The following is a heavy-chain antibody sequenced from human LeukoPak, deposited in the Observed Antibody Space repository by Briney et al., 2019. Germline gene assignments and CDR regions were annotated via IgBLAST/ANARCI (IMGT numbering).Heavy chain of an antibody. J-gene: IGHJ4*02. V-gene: IGHV1-18*01. CDR2: ISAYNGNT. D-gene: IGHD3-22*01. CDR3: AGDRYYDSSGYSY. Sequence: GASVKVSCKASGYTFTSYGISWVRQAPGQGLEWMGWISAYNGNTNYAQKLQARVTMTTDTSTSTAYMELRSLRSDDTAMYYCAGDRYYDSSGYSYWGQGTLVTVSS. CDR1: GYTFTSYG.